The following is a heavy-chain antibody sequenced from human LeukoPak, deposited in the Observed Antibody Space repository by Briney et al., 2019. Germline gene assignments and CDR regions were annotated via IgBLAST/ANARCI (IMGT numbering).Heavy chain of an antibody. D-gene: IGHD5-24*01. CDR3: VGLPRDGYNGYYFDY. J-gene: IGHJ4*02. CDR2: ISSNGGST. CDR1: GFTFSSYA. V-gene: IGHV3-64*04. Sequence: GGSLRLSCSASGFTFSSYAMHWVRQAPGKGLEYVSAISSNGGSTYYADSVKGRFTISRDNSKNTLYLQMNSLRAEDTAVYCCVGLPRDGYNGYYFDYWGQGTLVTVSS.